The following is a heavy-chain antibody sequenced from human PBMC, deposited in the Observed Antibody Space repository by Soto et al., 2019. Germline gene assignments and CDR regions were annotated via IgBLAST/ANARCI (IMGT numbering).Heavy chain of an antibody. J-gene: IGHJ4*02. CDR1: GFTFSSYG. CDR3: AKALYDIAVGAPFDY. D-gene: IGHD6-19*01. Sequence: VQLVESGGGVVQPGRSLRLSCAASGFTFSSYGMHWVRQAPGKGLEWVAVISYDGSNKYYADSVKGRFTISRDNSKNTLYLQMNSLRAEDTAVYYCAKALYDIAVGAPFDYWGQGTLVTVSS. CDR2: ISYDGSNK. V-gene: IGHV3-30*18.